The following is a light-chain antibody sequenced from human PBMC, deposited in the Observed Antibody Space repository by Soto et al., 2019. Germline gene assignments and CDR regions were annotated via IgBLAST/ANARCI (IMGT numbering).Light chain of an antibody. CDR1: QGIRNY. Sequence: DIQMTQSPSSLSASVGDRVTITCRASQGIRNYLALYQQKPGKVPKLLIYAASTLQSGVPSRFSGSGSGTEFTLTISSLQSEDFTVYSCLQYHNLWAFGQGTKVDIK. V-gene: IGKV1-27*01. J-gene: IGKJ1*01. CDR2: AAS. CDR3: LQYHNLWA.